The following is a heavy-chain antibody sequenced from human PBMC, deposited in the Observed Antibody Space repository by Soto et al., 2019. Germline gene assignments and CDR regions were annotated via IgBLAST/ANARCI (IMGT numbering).Heavy chain of an antibody. Sequence: QLQLQESGPGLVKPSETLSLTCTVSGGSISSSSYYWGWIRQPPGKGLEWIGSIYYSGSTYYNQSLKSRVTISDDTHKNQYTLQVSSVTAADTAVYYCARPRSSWFGMDVWGQGTTVTVSS. CDR2: IYYSGST. CDR3: ARPRSSWFGMDV. J-gene: IGHJ6*02. CDR1: GGSISSSSYY. V-gene: IGHV4-39*01. D-gene: IGHD6-13*01.